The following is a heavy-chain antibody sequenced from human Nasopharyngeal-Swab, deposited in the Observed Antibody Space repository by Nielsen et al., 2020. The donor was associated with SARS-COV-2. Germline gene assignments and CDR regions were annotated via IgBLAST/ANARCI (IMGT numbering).Heavy chain of an antibody. D-gene: IGHD6-6*01. Sequence: GEDLKISCAASGFTFSSYSMNWVRQAQGKGLEWVASISSSSRYIYYADSVKGRVTISRDNAKNSLVLQMNSLRAEDTAVYYCERDHSRPSPVRYYYYMDVWGKGTTVTVSS. CDR1: GFTFSSYS. CDR3: ERDHSRPSPVRYYYYMDV. V-gene: IGHV3-21*01. J-gene: IGHJ6*03. CDR2: ISSSSRYI.